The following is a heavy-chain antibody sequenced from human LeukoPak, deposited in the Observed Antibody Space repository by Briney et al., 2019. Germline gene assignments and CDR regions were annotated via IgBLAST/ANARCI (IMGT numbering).Heavy chain of an antibody. CDR3: AKVSLRMQRWLQLDY. Sequence: GGSLRLSCAASGFTFDDYAMHWVRQPPGKGLEWVSLISGDGGATYYADSVEGRFTISRDNSKNSLYLQMNSLRTEDTALYYCAKVSLRMQRWLQLDYWGQGTLVTVSS. D-gene: IGHD5-24*01. J-gene: IGHJ4*02. CDR2: ISGDGGAT. CDR1: GFTFDDYA. V-gene: IGHV3-43*02.